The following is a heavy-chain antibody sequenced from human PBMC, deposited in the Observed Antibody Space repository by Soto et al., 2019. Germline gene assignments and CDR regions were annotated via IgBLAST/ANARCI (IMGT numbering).Heavy chain of an antibody. V-gene: IGHV3-30*18. CDR1: GFTLSSYG. CDR2: ISNDGSNK. CDR3: AKDYYYDSSGWLD. D-gene: IGHD3-22*01. Sequence: QVQLVETGGGVVQPGRSLRLSCAASGFTLSSYGMHWVRQAPGKGLEWVAVISNDGSNKYYADSVKGRFTISRDNSKNTLYLQMNSLRAEDTAMYYCAKDYYYDSSGWLDWGQGTLVTVSS. J-gene: IGHJ4*02.